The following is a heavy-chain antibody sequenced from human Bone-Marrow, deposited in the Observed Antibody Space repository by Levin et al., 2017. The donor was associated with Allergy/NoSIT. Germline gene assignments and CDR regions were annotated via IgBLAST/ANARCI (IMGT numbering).Heavy chain of an antibody. CDR3: VRDFSAFDD. V-gene: IGHV3-21*06. J-gene: IGHJ4*02. CDR1: GFSFNAYT. CDR2: ISATVSHI. D-gene: IGHD2/OR15-2a*01. Sequence: SCAASGFSFNAYTMTWVRQAPGKGLEWVSSISATVSHIYYADSVKGRFTISRDNAKNSLYLQMNSLRPEDTAVYYCVRDFSAFDDWGQGTLVTVTS.